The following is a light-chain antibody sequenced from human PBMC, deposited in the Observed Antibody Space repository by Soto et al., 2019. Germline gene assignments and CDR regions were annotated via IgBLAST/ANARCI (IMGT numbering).Light chain of an antibody. J-gene: IGKJ4*01. Sequence: IGLTQSPGTLSLSPGERATLSCRASQSVSSRSLAWYQQKPGQAPRLLIYGASNRATGIPDRFSGSGSGTDFTLTISRLEPEDFAMYYCQQFGTSRLTFGGGTKVDIK. V-gene: IGKV3-20*01. CDR3: QQFGTSRLT. CDR1: QSVSSRS. CDR2: GAS.